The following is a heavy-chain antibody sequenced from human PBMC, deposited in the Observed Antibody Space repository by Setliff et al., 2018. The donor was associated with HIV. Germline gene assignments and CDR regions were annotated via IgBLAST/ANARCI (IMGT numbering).Heavy chain of an antibody. V-gene: IGHV4-38-2*01. J-gene: IGHJ6*02. CDR1: GYSITSDYY. CDR3: ARGYAMDV. CDR2: IYHSGST. Sequence: SETLSLTCAVSGYSITSDYYWGWIRQPPGKGLEWVGSIYHSGSTYYNPSLKSRVTISVDTSKNQFSLKLSSVTAADTAVYYCARGYAMDVWGQGTTVTVSS.